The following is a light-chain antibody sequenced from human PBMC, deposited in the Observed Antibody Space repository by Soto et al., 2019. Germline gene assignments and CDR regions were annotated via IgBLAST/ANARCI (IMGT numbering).Light chain of an antibody. CDR1: SSNIGSNT. CDR3: AARDDSLNGFV. CDR2: TNN. Sequence: QSVLTQPPSASGAPGQRVTISCSGSSSNIGSNTVNWYQQLPGTASKLLIYTNNQRPSGVRDRFSGSRSGTSASLAISGLQSEDEADYYCAARDDSLNGFVFGTGTKVTVL. V-gene: IGLV1-44*01. J-gene: IGLJ1*01.